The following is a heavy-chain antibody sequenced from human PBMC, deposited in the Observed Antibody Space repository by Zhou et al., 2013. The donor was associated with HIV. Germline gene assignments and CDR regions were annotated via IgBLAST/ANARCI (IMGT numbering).Heavy chain of an antibody. CDR3: AREPLTYPDVGRAGQNHLDP. D-gene: IGHD6-13*01. CDR1: GYTFTGYY. V-gene: IGHV1-2*02. CDR2: INPNSGGT. Sequence: QVQLVQSGAEVKKPGASVKVSCKASGYTFTGYYMHWVRQAPGQGLEWMGWINPNSGGTNYAQKFRGRVTLTRDTSISTAYMELRLTSDDTAVYYCAREPLTYPDVGRAGQNHLDPSGPGNPGHRLL. J-gene: IGHJ5*02.